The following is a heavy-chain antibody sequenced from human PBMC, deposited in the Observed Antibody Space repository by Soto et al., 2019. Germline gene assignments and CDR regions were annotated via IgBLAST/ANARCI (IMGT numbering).Heavy chain of an antibody. D-gene: IGHD3-10*01. CDR2: ISGSGGST. J-gene: IGHJ4*02. Sequence: GGSLRLSCAASGFTFSSYAMSWVRQAPGKGLEWVSAISGSGGSTYYADSVRGRFTISRDNSKNTLYLQMNSLRAEDTAVYYCAKPISGVLPKKSYYFDYWGQGTLVTVSS. CDR1: GFTFSSYA. CDR3: AKPISGVLPKKSYYFDY. V-gene: IGHV3-23*01.